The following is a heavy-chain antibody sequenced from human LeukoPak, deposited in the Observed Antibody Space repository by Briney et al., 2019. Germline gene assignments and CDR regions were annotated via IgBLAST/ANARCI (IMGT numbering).Heavy chain of an antibody. CDR3: AKLGSGSYYSNLDY. D-gene: IGHD3-10*01. CDR2: IYSAGST. Sequence: GGSLRLSCTVSGFTVSSNSMSWVRQAPGKGLEWVSFIYSAGSTHYSDSVKGRFTISRDNSKNTLYLQMNSLRAEDTAVYYCAKLGSGSYYSNLDYWGQGTLVTVSS. J-gene: IGHJ4*02. V-gene: IGHV3-53*01. CDR1: GFTVSSNS.